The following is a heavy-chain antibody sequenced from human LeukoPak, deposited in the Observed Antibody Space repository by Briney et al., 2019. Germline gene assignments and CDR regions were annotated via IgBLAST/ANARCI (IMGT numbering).Heavy chain of an antibody. CDR2: ISPYSGNT. CDR1: GYLFINYG. V-gene: IGHV1-18*01. CDR3: ARTSGASVAGSPYYFDF. D-gene: IGHD6-13*01. J-gene: IGHJ4*02. Sequence: ASVKVSCKASGYLFINYGITWLRQAPGQGLECMGWISPYSGNTDYAQKLQGRVTMTTDRSTTTAYMELRSLGFDDTAVYYCARTSGASVAGSPYYFDFWGQGTLITVSS.